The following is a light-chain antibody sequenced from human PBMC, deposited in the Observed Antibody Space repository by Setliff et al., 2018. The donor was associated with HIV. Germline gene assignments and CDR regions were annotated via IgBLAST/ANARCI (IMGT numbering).Light chain of an antibody. V-gene: IGLV2-11*01. Sequence: QSVLTQPRSVSGSPGQSVTLSCTGSSSDVGAYNHVSWYQQYPGKAPKLIIYDVSKRPSGVPDRFSGSKSGDTASLTISGLQSEDEADYYCCSYAGTYTYIFGSGTKVTVL. CDR1: SSDVGAYNH. CDR2: DVS. J-gene: IGLJ1*01. CDR3: CSYAGTYTYI.